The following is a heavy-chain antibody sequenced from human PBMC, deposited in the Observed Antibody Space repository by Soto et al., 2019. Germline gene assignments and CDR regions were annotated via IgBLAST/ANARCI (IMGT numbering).Heavy chain of an antibody. V-gene: IGHV4-31*03. CDR3: ARDPQWFGCSSTSCPGDYYYGMDV. Sequence: SETLSLTCTVSGGSISSGGYYWSWIRQHPGKGLEWIGYIYYSGSTYYNPSLKSRVTISVDTSKNQFSLKLSSVTAADTAVYYCARDPQWFGCSSTSCPGDYYYGMDVWGQGTTVTVSS. J-gene: IGHJ6*02. CDR1: GGSISSGGYY. D-gene: IGHD2-2*01. CDR2: IYYSGST.